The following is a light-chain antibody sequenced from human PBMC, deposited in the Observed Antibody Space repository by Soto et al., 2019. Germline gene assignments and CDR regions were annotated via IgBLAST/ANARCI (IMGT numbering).Light chain of an antibody. CDR1: QSISSY. CDR3: QQYDNLPIT. CDR2: DAS. J-gene: IGKJ5*01. Sequence: IHMTQSASSLSASVGNRVTITCRASQSISSYLNWYQQKQGKAPKILIYDASNLETGVPSKFSGSGYGTDFTFTISSLQPEDIATYYCQQYDNLPITFGQGTRLEIK. V-gene: IGKV1-33*01.